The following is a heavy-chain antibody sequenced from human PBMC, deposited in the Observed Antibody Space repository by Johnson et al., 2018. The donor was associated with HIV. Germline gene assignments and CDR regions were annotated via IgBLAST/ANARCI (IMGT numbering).Heavy chain of an antibody. CDR1: GFTFDDYG. V-gene: IGHV3-NL1*01. J-gene: IGHJ3*02. Sequence: QVQLVESGGGVVRPGGSLRLSCAASGFTFDDYGMSWVRQAPGEGLEWVAVIYGGGSTYYADSVKGRFPIPRDNSKNTLYLQMNSLRAEDTAVYYCAKDGGVLLWFRESNDAFDIWGQGTMVTVSS. D-gene: IGHD3-10*01. CDR2: IYGGGST. CDR3: AKDGGVLLWFRESNDAFDI.